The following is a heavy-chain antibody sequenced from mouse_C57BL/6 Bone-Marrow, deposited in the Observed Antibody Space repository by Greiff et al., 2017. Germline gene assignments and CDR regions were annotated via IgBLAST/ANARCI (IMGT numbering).Heavy chain of an antibody. CDR2: ISDGGSYT. D-gene: IGHD6-1*01. J-gene: IGHJ4*01. Sequence: EVQLVESGGGLVKPGGSLKLSCAASGFTFSSYAMSWVRQTPEKRLEWVATISDGGSYTYYPDNVKGRFTISRDNAKNNLYLQMSHLKSEDTAMYYCARVGLLMGYWGQGTSVTVSS. V-gene: IGHV5-4*01. CDR3: ARVGLLMGY. CDR1: GFTFSSYA.